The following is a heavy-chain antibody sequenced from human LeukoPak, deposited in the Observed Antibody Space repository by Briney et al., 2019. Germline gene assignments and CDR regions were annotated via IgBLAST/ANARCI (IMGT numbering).Heavy chain of an antibody. CDR2: ISTDGSST. CDR1: GFTLIKHW. V-gene: IGHV3-74*01. D-gene: IGHD3-10*01. CDR3: ARDSGSGSYGDY. J-gene: IGHJ4*02. Sequence: GGSLRLSCAASGFTLIKHWMHCVRQAPGEGLVWVSRISTDGSSTHYADSVKGRLTISRDGAKNTLYLQMNSLRAGDTAVYYCARDSGSGSYGDYWARGTLDSVSS.